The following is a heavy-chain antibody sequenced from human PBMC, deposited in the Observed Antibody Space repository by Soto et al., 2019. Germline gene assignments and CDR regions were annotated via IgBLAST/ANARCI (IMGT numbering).Heavy chain of an antibody. J-gene: IGHJ4*02. D-gene: IGHD2-15*01. CDR1: GFTFSSYW. V-gene: IGHV3-7*01. Sequence: HPGGSLRLSCAASGFTFSSYWMSWVRQAPGKGLEWVANIKQDGSEKYYVDSVKGRFTISRDNAKNSLYLQMNSLRAEDTAVYYCARERYCSGGSCLYFDYWGQGTLVTVSS. CDR2: IKQDGSEK. CDR3: ARERYCSGGSCLYFDY.